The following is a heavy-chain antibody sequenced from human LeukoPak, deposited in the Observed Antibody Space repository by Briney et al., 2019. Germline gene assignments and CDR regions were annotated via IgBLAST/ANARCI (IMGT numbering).Heavy chain of an antibody. V-gene: IGHV3-30*03. CDR1: GFTFTTYG. CDR3: AREAVGAPGGLFDY. J-gene: IGHJ4*02. CDR2: ISYDGSNK. Sequence: GGSLRLSCAASGFTFTTYGMHWVRQAPGTGLEWVAVISYDGSNKYYADSVKGRFTISRDNSKNTMYLQMNSLRAEDTAVYYCAREAVGAPGGLFDYWGQGTLVTVSS. D-gene: IGHD1-26*01.